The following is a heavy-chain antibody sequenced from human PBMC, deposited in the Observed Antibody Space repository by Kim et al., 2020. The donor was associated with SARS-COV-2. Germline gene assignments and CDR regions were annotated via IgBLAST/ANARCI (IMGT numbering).Heavy chain of an antibody. CDR2: INAGNGNT. Sequence: ASVKVSCKASGYTFTSYAMHWVRQAPGQRLEWMGWINAGNGNTKYSQKFQGRVTITRDTSASTAYMELSSLRSEDTAVYYCARDRVTMVQGVYYYYYYMDVWGKGTTVTVSS. CDR3: ARDRVTMVQGVYYYYYYMDV. CDR1: GYTFTSYA. D-gene: IGHD3-10*01. V-gene: IGHV1-3*01. J-gene: IGHJ6*03.